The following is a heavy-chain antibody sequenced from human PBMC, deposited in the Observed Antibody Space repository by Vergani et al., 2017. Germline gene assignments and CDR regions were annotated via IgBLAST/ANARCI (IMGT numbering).Heavy chain of an antibody. CDR1: GYTFNSHS. CDR3: ARDPYDILTGYYLSHYYYYGMDV. D-gene: IGHD3-9*01. CDR2: INPSGGST. J-gene: IGHJ6*02. V-gene: IGHV1-46*02. Sequence: QVQLVQSGAEVKKPGASVKVSCKASGYTFNSHSLHWVRQAPGQGLEWMGLINPSGGSTSYAQKFQGRVTMTRDTSTSTVYMELSSLRSEDTAVYYCARDPYDILTGYYLSHYYYYGMDVWGQXP.